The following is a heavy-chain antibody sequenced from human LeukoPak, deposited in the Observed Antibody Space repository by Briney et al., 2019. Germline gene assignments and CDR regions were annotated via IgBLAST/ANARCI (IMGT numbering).Heavy chain of an antibody. CDR2: ISGSGGST. CDR3: AKGSLWFGERSPGYFDY. V-gene: IGHV3-23*01. Sequence: GGSLRLSCAASGFTFSSYAMSWVRQAPGKGLEWVSAISGSGGSTYYADSVKGRFTISRDNSKNTLYLQMNSLRAEDTAVYYCAKGSLWFGERSPGYFDYWGQGTLVTVSS. D-gene: IGHD3-10*01. J-gene: IGHJ4*02. CDR1: GFTFSSYA.